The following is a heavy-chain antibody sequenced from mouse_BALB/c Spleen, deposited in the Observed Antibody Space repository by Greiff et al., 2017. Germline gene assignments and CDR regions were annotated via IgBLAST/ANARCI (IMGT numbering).Heavy chain of an antibody. CDR1: GFTFSSYA. Sequence: EVQGVESGGGLVKPGGSLKLSCAASGFTFSSYAMSWVRQTPEKRLEWVASISSGGSTYYPDSVKGRFTISRDNARNILYLQMSSLRSEDTAMYYCARYDGYYVFFDYWGQGTTLTVSS. V-gene: IGHV5-6-5*01. D-gene: IGHD2-3*01. CDR2: ISSGGST. CDR3: ARYDGYYVFFDY. J-gene: IGHJ2*01.